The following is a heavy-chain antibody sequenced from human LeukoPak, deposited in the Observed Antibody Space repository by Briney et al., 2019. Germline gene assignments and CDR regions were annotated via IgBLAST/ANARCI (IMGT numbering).Heavy chain of an antibody. V-gene: IGHV3-21*01. CDR3: ASPRNYDSSTFDI. CDR1: GFTLSGYS. Sequence: GGSLRLSCAASGFTLSGYSMNWVRQAPGKGLEWVSSISTSSTYIYYADSVKGRFTISRDNAKNSLYLQMNSLRAEDTAVYYCASPRNYDSSTFDIWGQGTVVTVSS. CDR2: ISTSSTYI. D-gene: IGHD3-22*01. J-gene: IGHJ3*02.